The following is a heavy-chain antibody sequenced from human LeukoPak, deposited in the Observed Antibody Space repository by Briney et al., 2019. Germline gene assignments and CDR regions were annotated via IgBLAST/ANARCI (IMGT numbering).Heavy chain of an antibody. V-gene: IGHV3-23*01. CDR3: AKGPCSSGCRYYFDY. Sequence: GGSLRLSCAASGFTFSSYAMSWVRQAPGKGLEWVSAISGSGGSTYYADSVKGRFTISRDNSKNTLYLQMNSLRAEDTAVYYCAKGPCSSGCRYYFDYWGQGTLVTVSS. CDR1: GFTFSSYA. D-gene: IGHD6-19*01. CDR2: ISGSGGST. J-gene: IGHJ4*02.